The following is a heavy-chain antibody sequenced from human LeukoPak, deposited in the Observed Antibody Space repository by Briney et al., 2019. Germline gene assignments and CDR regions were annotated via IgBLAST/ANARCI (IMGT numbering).Heavy chain of an antibody. CDR1: GFTFSDYY. Sequence: GRSLRLSCAASGFTFSDYYMSWIRQAPGKGLEWVSYISSSGSTIYYADSVKGRFTISRDNAKNSLYLQMDSLRAEDTAVYYCARVWNNWNHDYWGQGTLVTVSS. V-gene: IGHV3-11*01. D-gene: IGHD1-14*01. J-gene: IGHJ4*02. CDR2: ISSSGSTI. CDR3: ARVWNNWNHDY.